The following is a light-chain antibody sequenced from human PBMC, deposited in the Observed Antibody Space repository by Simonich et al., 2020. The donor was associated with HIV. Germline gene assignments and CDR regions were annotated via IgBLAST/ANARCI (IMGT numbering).Light chain of an antibody. J-gene: IGKJ4*01. CDR2: DAS. CDR3: QQRSNWPPLT. V-gene: IGKV3-15*01. CDR1: QSVSIN. Sequence: EIVMTQSPATLSVSPGDIATLSCRAIQSVSINLAWYQQKPGQAPRLLIYDASTRDTGIPARFSGSGSGTEFTLTISSLQSEDFAVYYCQQRSNWPPLTFGGGTKVEIK.